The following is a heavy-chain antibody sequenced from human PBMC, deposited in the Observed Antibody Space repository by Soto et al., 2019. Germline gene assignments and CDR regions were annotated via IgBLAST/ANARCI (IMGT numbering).Heavy chain of an antibody. Sequence: SETMSLTCAVSVGSISSSNWWSWVRQPPGKGLEWIGEIYHSGSTNYNPSLKSRVTISVDKSKNQFSLKLSSVTAADTAVYYCAREQLVSSLVFDYWGQGTLVTVSS. V-gene: IGHV4-4*02. CDR3: AREQLVSSLVFDY. CDR1: VGSISSSNW. D-gene: IGHD6-13*01. J-gene: IGHJ4*02. CDR2: IYHSGST.